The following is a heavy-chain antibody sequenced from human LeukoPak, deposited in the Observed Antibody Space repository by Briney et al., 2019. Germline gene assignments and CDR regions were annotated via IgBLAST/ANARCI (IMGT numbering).Heavy chain of an antibody. D-gene: IGHD2-15*01. CDR1: GGSFSGYY. CDR3: ARSVEGYCRGGSCYSYSYYMDV. CDR2: IYYSGST. Sequence: SETLSLTCAVYGGSFSGYYWSWIRQPPGKGLEWIGYIYYSGSTNYNPSLKSRVTISVDTSKNQFSLKLSSVTAADTAVYYCARSVEGYCRGGSCYSYSYYMDVWGKGTTVTVSS. J-gene: IGHJ6*03. V-gene: IGHV4-59*01.